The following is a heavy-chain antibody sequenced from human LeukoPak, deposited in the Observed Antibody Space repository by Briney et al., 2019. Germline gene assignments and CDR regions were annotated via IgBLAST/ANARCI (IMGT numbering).Heavy chain of an antibody. D-gene: IGHD5-18*01. V-gene: IGHV3-53*01. CDR3: ARDVNSYAHCGH. CDR2: IYKDGRT. J-gene: IGHJ4*02. Sequence: GGSLRLSCAASGFTVNSNYMSWVRQAPGKGLERVSIIYKDGRTYYADSVKGRFTISRDNSRNMLYLQMNSLRAEDTAVYYYARDVNSYAHCGHWGQGTLVTVSS. CDR1: GFTVNSNY.